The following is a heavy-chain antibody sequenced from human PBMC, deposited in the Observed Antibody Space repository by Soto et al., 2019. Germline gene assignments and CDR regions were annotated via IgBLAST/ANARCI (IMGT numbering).Heavy chain of an antibody. V-gene: IGHV3-53*01. J-gene: IGHJ5*02. CDR2: IYSGGST. CDR1: GFTVSSNY. CDR3: ARGIAAAVNWFDP. Sequence: GGSLRLSCAASGFTVSSNYMSWVRQAPGRGLEWVSVIYSGGSTYYADSVKGRFTISRDNSKNTLYLQMNSLRAEDTAVYYCARGIAAAVNWFDPWGQGTLVTVPS. D-gene: IGHD6-13*01.